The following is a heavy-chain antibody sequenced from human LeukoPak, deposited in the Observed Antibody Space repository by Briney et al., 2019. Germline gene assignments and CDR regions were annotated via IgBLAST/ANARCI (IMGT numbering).Heavy chain of an antibody. CDR3: AKAEVWIVVPAYYFDY. J-gene: IGHJ4*02. V-gene: IGHV3-30*18. CDR2: ISYDGSNK. D-gene: IGHD2-2*01. CDR1: GFTFSDYY. Sequence: GGSLRLSCAASGFTFSDYYMSWIRQAPGKGLEWVAVISYDGSNKYYADSVKGRFTISRDNSKNTLYLQMNSLRAEDTAVYYCAKAEVWIVVPAYYFDYWGQGTLVTVSS.